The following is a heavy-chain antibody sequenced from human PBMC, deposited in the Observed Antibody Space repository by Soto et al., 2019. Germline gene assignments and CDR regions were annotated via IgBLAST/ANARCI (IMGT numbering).Heavy chain of an antibody. D-gene: IGHD3-3*01. CDR3: ERANITCADFWIGYHSPYYFDY. J-gene: IGHJ4*02. Sequence: QVQLVQSGAEVKKPGASVKVSCKASGYTFTGYSMHWVRQAPGQGREWMGWINPNSGGTNYAQKFHGWVTMTRDTSISTADMELNSLRSDDTAVYSCERANITCADFWIGYHSPYYFDYWGQGTLVTVSS. CDR1: GYTFTGYS. CDR2: INPNSGGT. V-gene: IGHV1-2*04.